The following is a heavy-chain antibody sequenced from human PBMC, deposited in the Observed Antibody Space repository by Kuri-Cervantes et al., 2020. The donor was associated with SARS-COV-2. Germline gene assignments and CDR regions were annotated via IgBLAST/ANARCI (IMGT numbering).Heavy chain of an antibody. Sequence: GESLKISCAASGFTFSSYAMHWVRQAPGKGLEWVAVIYSGGSTYYADSVKGRFTISRDNSKNTLYLQMNSLRAEDTAVYYCARASPESDIVVVPAAIGWFDPWGQGTLVTVSS. CDR3: ARASPESDIVVVPAAIGWFDP. D-gene: IGHD2-2*02. CDR2: IYSGGST. V-gene: IGHV3-NL1*01. CDR1: GFTFSSYA. J-gene: IGHJ5*02.